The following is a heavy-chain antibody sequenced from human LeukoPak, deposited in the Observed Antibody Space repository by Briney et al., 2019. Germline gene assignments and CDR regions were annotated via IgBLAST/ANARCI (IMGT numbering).Heavy chain of an antibody. J-gene: IGHJ2*01. Sequence: PSETLSLTCTVSGGSSSSYYWSWIRQPPGKGLEWIGYTYYSGSTNYNPSLKSRVTISVDTSKNQFSLKLSSVTAADAAVYYCARTKYYYDSSGYVDWYFDLWGRGTLVTVSS. V-gene: IGHV4-59*01. CDR1: GGSSSSYY. CDR3: ARTKYYYDSSGYVDWYFDL. D-gene: IGHD3-22*01. CDR2: TYYSGST.